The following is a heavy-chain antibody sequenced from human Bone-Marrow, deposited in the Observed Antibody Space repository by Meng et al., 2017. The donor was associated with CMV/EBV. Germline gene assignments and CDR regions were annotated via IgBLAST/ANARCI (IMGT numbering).Heavy chain of an antibody. CDR3: AGGFSYHRDDDAFDI. CDR2: VYYSGGT. V-gene: IGHV4-59*01. D-gene: IGHD1-14*01. J-gene: IGHJ3*02. Sequence: GSLTLSCTVSGGAIRSYYRSWIRQPPGEGLEWIGYVYYSGGTNYNPSLKSRVTISVDTSKNQFSLKLNSVTAADAAVNYCAGGFSYHRDDDAFDIWGQGTMVTVSS. CDR1: GGAIRSYY.